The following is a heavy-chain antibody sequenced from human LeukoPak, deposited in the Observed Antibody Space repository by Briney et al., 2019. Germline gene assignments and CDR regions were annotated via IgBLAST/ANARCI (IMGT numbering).Heavy chain of an antibody. D-gene: IGHD4-11*01. J-gene: IGHJ2*01. CDR1: GGSISSYY. CDR2: VYYSGST. CDR3: AGYGNYWDWYFDL. V-gene: IGHV4-59*01. Sequence: SETLSLTCTVSGGSISSYYWSWIRQPPGKGLEWIGYVYYSGSTNYNPSLKSRVTISVDTSKNQISLRLTSVTAADTAVYYCAGYGNYWDWYFDLWGRGTLVTVSS.